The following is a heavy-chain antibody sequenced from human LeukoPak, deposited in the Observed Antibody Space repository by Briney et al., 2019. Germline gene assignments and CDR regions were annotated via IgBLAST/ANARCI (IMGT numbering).Heavy chain of an antibody. CDR1: GYTFTSYG. D-gene: IGHD4-23*01. CDR3: AIVYGGNFAAYFDY. Sequence: ASVKVSCKASGYTFTSYGISWVRQAPGQGLEWMGGIIPIFGTANYAQKFQGRVTITADESTSTAYMELSSLRSEDTAVYYCAIVYGGNFAAYFDYWGQGTLVTVSS. CDR2: IIPIFGTA. J-gene: IGHJ4*02. V-gene: IGHV1-69*13.